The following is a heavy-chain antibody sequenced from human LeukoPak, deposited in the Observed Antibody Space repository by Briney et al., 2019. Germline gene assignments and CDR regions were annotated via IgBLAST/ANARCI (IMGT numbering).Heavy chain of an antibody. D-gene: IGHD2-15*01. CDR3: ARHKDSGGWFGSDN. V-gene: IGHV3-20*04. CDR1: GFTFEDYA. J-gene: IGHJ4*02. Sequence: GRSLRLSCAASGFTFEDYAMSWVRHAPGKGLEWGSGLKWNGGHTGYVDSVKGRFTISRDNAKNSLYRPMNSLRAEHTGLYYWARHKDSGGWFGSDNWGQGTLVTVSS. CDR2: LKWNGGHT.